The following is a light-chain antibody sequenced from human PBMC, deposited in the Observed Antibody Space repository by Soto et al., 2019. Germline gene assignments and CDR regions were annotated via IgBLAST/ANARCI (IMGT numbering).Light chain of an antibody. CDR2: GAS. CDR1: HSVNSH. J-gene: IGKJ5*01. CDR3: KQYKNWPL. V-gene: IGKV3-15*01. Sequence: TRSPATLSVSPGQRVTLACRTSHSVNSHVAWYQQKPGQAPRLLLYGASTRATGIPVRFSGSGFGIEFTLTISSLQSEDFAVYYCKQYKNWPLFGQGTRLEIK.